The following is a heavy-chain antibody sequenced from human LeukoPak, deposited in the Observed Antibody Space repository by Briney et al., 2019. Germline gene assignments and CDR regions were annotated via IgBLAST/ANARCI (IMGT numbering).Heavy chain of an antibody. V-gene: IGHV3-30*04. CDR1: GFTFISYA. CDR3: AKDILTGYDFDY. CDR2: ISFHGTDS. Sequence: GGSLRLSCAASGFTFISYAIHWVRQAPGKGLEWVAVISFHGTDSFYADSVKGRFTISRDNSKNTLYLQMSSLRAEDTAVYYCAKDILTGYDFDYWGQGTLVTVSS. J-gene: IGHJ4*02. D-gene: IGHD3-9*01.